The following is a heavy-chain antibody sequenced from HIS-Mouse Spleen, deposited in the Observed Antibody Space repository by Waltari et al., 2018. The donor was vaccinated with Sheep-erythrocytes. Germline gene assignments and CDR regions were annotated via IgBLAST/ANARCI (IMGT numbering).Heavy chain of an antibody. Sequence: EVQLVESGGGLVQPGGSLRLSCAASGFTFSSYWMHWVRQAPGKGLVWVSRIKSDGGSTSYADSVKGRFTISRDNAKNTLYLQMNSLRAEDTAVYYCARETEWELSFDYWGQGTLVTVSS. CDR3: ARETEWELSFDY. CDR1: GFTFSSYW. J-gene: IGHJ4*02. V-gene: IGHV3-74*01. D-gene: IGHD1-26*01. CDR2: IKSDGGST.